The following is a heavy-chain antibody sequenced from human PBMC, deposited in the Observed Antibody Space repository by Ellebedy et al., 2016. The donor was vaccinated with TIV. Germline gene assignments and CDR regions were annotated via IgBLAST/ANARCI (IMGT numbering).Heavy chain of an antibody. CDR1: GYTFTSYG. D-gene: IGHD6-19*01. CDR2: ISAYNGNT. J-gene: IGHJ4*02. Sequence: ASVKVSCKASGYTFTSYGISWVRQAPGQGLEWMGWISAYNGNTNYAQKLQGRVTMTTDTSTSTAYMELSSLRSEDTAVYYCAGGISVAGTSLGFWGQGTLVTVSS. CDR3: AGGISVAGTSLGF. V-gene: IGHV1-18*04.